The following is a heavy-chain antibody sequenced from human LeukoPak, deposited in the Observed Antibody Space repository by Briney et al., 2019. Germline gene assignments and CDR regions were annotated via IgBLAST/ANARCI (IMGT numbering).Heavy chain of an antibody. CDR1: GYTFTGYY. Sequence: ASVKVSCKASGYTFTGYYMHWVRQAPGQGLEWMGWINPNSGGTNYAQKLQGRVTMTRDTSISTAYMELSRLRSDDTAVYYCASYSSGWYWVNYYYGMDVWGQGTTVTVSS. J-gene: IGHJ6*02. V-gene: IGHV1-2*02. D-gene: IGHD6-19*01. CDR3: ASYSSGWYWVNYYYGMDV. CDR2: INPNSGGT.